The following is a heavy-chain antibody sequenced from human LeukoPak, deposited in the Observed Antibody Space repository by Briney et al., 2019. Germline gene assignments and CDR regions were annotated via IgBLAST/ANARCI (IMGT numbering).Heavy chain of an antibody. CDR1: GYSFTSYW. J-gene: IGHJ4*02. CDR2: IDPSDSNMK. V-gene: IGHV5-10-1*01. Sequence: GESLKISCKGSGYSFTSYWTTWVRQTPGKGLEWMGTIDPSDSNMKNYSPTLQGHVTISVDKSISTVYLQWSSLKASDTAMYYSATGSSGGYSYWGQGALVTVSS. D-gene: IGHD3-10*01. CDR3: ATGSSGGYSY.